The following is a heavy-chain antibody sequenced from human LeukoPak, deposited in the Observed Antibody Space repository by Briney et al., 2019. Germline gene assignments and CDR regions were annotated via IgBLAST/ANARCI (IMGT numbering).Heavy chain of an antibody. J-gene: IGHJ4*02. Sequence: PSETLSLTCTVSGGSISSYYWSWIRQPPGKGLEWIGYIYYSGSTNYNPSLKSRVTISVDTSKNQFSLKLSSVTAADTAVYYCAGVAVAGAFDYWGQGTLVTVSS. CDR1: GGSISSYY. CDR2: IYYSGST. CDR3: AGVAVAGAFDY. V-gene: IGHV4-59*01. D-gene: IGHD6-19*01.